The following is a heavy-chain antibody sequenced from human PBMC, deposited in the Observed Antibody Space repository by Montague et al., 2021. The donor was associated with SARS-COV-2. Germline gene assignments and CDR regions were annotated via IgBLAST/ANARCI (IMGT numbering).Heavy chain of an antibody. D-gene: IGHD5-24*01. CDR1: GGSFSGYY. J-gene: IGHJ6*02. CDR2: INHSGST. Sequence: SETLSLTCAVYGGSFSGYYWSWIRQPPGKGLEWIGEINHSGSTNYNLSLKSRVTISVDTSKNQFSLKLSSVTAADTAVYYCARRGYSHYYYGMDVWGQGTTVTVSS. CDR3: ARRGYSHYYYGMDV. V-gene: IGHV4-34*01.